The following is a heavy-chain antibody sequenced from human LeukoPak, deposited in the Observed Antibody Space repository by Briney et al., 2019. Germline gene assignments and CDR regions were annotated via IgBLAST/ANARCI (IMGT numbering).Heavy chain of an antibody. J-gene: IGHJ4*02. Sequence: ASVKVSCKASGGTFDKYVISWVRQAPGQGLEWMGMIIAKFGTAKYEQKFQGGVTITTDESTSTVYMEMRSLRSEDTAIYYCAREWDKGFDHWGQGALVTVSS. V-gene: IGHV1-69*05. CDR1: GGTFDKYV. CDR3: AREWDKGFDH. CDR2: IIAKFGTA. D-gene: IGHD1-26*01.